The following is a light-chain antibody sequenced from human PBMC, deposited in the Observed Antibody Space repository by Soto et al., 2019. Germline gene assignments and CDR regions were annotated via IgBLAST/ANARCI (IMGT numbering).Light chain of an antibody. J-gene: IGKJ1*01. CDR2: GTS. V-gene: IGKV3-15*01. CDR3: QQYDNWPWT. CDR1: QSLSSS. Sequence: KLLTQSPGTLSLSPGERATLFCRASQSLSSSLAWYQQKSGQAPRLIIYGTSRRATGVPVRFSGSGSGTDFTLSVSRLQSEDFGVYFSQQYDNWPWTFGQGTKVEMK.